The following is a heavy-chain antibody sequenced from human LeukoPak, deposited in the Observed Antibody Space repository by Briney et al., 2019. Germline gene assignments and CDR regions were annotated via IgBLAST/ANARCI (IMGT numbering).Heavy chain of an antibody. CDR3: ASFIYCSGGSCFLYFDY. J-gene: IGHJ4*02. CDR2: ISSSSSTI. Sequence: PGGSLRLSCAASGFTFSGYTMNWVRQAPGKGLEWVSYISSSSSTIYYADSVKGRFTISRDNAKNSLYLQMNSLRAEDTAVYYCASFIYCSGGSCFLYFDYWGQGTLVTVSS. V-gene: IGHV3-48*04. CDR1: GFTFSGYT. D-gene: IGHD2-15*01.